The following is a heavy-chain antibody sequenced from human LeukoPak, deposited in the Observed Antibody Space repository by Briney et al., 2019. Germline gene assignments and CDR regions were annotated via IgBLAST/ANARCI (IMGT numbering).Heavy chain of an antibody. J-gene: IGHJ4*02. CDR3: ARYASHWDFDY. CDR2: ITSTGGTT. V-gene: IGHV3-23*01. CDR1: GFTFSSHA. D-gene: IGHD3-16*01. Sequence: GGSLRLSCAASGFTFSSHAMTWVRQAPGKGLEWVSTITSTGGTTFYADSVKGRFTISRDNSKNTVYLQMNSLSAEDRAIYYCARYASHWDFDYWGQGTLVTVSS.